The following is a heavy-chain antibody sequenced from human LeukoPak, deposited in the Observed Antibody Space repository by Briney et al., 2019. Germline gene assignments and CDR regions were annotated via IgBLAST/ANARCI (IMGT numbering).Heavy chain of an antibody. J-gene: IGHJ4*02. V-gene: IGHV3-30*03. Sequence: GGSLRLSCAASGFTFSSYGMHWVRQAPGKGLEWVAVISYDGSNKYYAGSVKGRFTISRDNSKNTLYLQMNSLRAEDTAVYYCARQGYCSGGSCYHFDYWGQGTLVTVSS. D-gene: IGHD2-15*01. CDR3: ARQGYCSGGSCYHFDY. CDR2: ISYDGSNK. CDR1: GFTFSSYG.